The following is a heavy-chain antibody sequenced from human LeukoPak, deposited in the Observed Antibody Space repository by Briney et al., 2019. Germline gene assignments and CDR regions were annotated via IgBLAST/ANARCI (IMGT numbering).Heavy chain of an antibody. Sequence: ASVKVSCKTSGYTFTDDHLHWVRQAPGQGLEWMGWVNPNSGGTKYAQKFEGRVTITRDTSISTAYMELSRLRSDDTAVYYCARDSSGWYGGYFDYWGQGTLVTVSS. CDR3: ARDSSGWYGGYFDY. CDR1: GYTFTDDH. CDR2: VNPNSGGT. D-gene: IGHD6-19*01. V-gene: IGHV1-2*02. J-gene: IGHJ4*02.